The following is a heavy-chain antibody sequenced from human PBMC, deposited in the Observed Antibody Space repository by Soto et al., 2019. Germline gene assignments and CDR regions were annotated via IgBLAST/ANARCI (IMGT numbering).Heavy chain of an antibody. CDR3: AKDAVSGYCSSTSCNY. CDR1: GFTFSSYA. J-gene: IGHJ4*02. CDR2: ISGSGGST. Sequence: GSLRLSCAASGFTFSSYAMSWVRQAPGKGLEWVSAISGSGGSTYYADSVKGRFTISRDNSKNTLYLQMNSLRAEDTAVYYCAKDAVSGYCSSTSCNYWGQGTLVTVSS. D-gene: IGHD2-2*01. V-gene: IGHV3-23*01.